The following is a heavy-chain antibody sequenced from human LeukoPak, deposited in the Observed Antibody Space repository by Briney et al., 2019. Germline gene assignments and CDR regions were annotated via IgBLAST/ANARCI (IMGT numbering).Heavy chain of an antibody. Sequence: GASVKVSCKVSGYTLTELSMHWVRQAPGKGLEWMGGFDPEDGETIYAQKFQGRVTMTEDTSTDTAYMELSSLRSEDTAVYSCATALLRDWKLAYFDYWGQGTLVTVSS. CDR1: GYTLTELS. J-gene: IGHJ4*02. CDR2: FDPEDGET. CDR3: ATALLRDWKLAYFDY. D-gene: IGHD3-22*01. V-gene: IGHV1-24*01.